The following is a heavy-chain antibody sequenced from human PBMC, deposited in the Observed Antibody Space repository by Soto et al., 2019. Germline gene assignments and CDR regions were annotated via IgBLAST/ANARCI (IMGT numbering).Heavy chain of an antibody. D-gene: IGHD7-27*01. CDR1: GYTFTSYG. Sequence: ASVKVSCKASGYTFTSYGISWVRQAPGQGLEWMGWISAYNGNTNYAQKLQGRVTMTTDTSTSTAYMELRSLRSDDTAVYYCARDLTLTGDRPYYFDYLGQGTLVTVSS. CDR3: ARDLTLTGDRPYYFDY. J-gene: IGHJ4*02. CDR2: ISAYNGNT. V-gene: IGHV1-18*01.